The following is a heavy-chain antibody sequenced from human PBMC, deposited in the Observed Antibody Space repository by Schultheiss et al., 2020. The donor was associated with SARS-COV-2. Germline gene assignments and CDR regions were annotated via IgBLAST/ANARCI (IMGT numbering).Heavy chain of an antibody. CDR1: GFTFSSYA. CDR3: ARDTGSGWTFDY. D-gene: IGHD6-19*01. CDR2: ISGSGDRA. V-gene: IGHV3-23*01. J-gene: IGHJ4*02. Sequence: GGSLRLSCAASGFTFSSYAMTWVRQTAGKGLEWVSAISGSGDRADYVDSVKGRFTISRDNSKNTLYLQMNSLRAEDTAVYYCARDTGSGWTFDYWGQGTLVTVSS.